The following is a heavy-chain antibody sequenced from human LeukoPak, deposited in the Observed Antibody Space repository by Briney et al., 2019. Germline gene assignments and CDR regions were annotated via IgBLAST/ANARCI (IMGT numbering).Heavy chain of an antibody. V-gene: IGHV3-53*01. Sequence: GGSLRLSCAASGFTVSSNYMSWVRQAPGKGLEWISVIYSGGSTYYADSVKGRFTISRDNSKNTLYLQMNSLRAEDTAVYYCARENGEYSYDYYYYYYMDVWGKGTTVTVSS. CDR2: IYSGGST. D-gene: IGHD5-18*01. CDR3: ARENGEYSYDYYYYYYMDV. J-gene: IGHJ6*03. CDR1: GFTVSSNY.